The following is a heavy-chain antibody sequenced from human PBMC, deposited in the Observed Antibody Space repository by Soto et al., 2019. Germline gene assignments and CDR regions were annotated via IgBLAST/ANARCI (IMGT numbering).Heavy chain of an antibody. CDR3: ARRDCISTTCYFYY. Sequence: SETLSLTCAVSGDSMSRSAYSWTWIRQPPGKGLEWIGYIYESGSTHYNPSLKSRVTISVDWSKNQFFLKLSSVTAADTAVYYCARRDCISTTCYFYYWGQGTLVTVDS. D-gene: IGHD2-2*01. CDR2: IYESGST. V-gene: IGHV4-30-2*01. J-gene: IGHJ4*02. CDR1: GDSMSRSAYS.